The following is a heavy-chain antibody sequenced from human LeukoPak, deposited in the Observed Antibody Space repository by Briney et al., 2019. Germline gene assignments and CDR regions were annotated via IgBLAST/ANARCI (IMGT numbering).Heavy chain of an antibody. CDR2: IYTSGST. CDR1: GGSISSYY. V-gene: IGHV4-4*07. J-gene: IGHJ4*02. CDR3: AREKVGLLLGRYYFDY. D-gene: IGHD2-15*01. Sequence: SETLSLTCTVSGGSISSYYWSWIRQPAGKGLEWIGRIYTSGSTNYNPSLKSRVTMSVDTSKNQFSLKLSSVTAADTAVYYCAREKVGLLLGRYYFDYWGQGTLVTVSS.